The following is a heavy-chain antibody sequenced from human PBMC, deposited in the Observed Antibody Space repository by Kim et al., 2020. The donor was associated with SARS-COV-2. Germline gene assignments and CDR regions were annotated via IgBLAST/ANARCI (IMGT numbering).Heavy chain of an antibody. D-gene: IGHD7-27*01. CDR3: ARGLGAFDI. J-gene: IGHJ3*02. Sequence: GGTNDNRSPESRVTISVDPPKTQFSLKLSSVTAADTAVYYCARGLGAFDIWGQGTMVTVSS. CDR2: GGT. V-gene: IGHV4-34*01.